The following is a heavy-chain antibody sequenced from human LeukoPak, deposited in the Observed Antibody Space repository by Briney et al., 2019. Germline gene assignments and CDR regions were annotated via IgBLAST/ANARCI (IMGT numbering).Heavy chain of an antibody. CDR2: INPNSGGT. D-gene: IGHD3-22*01. CDR1: GHTFTGYY. CDR3: ARITYYYDSSGFGAFDI. Sequence: GASVKVSCKASGHTFTGYYMHWVRQAPGQGLEWMGWINPNSGGTNYAQKFQGRVTMTRDTSISTAYMELSRLRSDDTAVYYCARITYYYDSSGFGAFDIWGQGTMVTVSS. V-gene: IGHV1-2*02. J-gene: IGHJ3*02.